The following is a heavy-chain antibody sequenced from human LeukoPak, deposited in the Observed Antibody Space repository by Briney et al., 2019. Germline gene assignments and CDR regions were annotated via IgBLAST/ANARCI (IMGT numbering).Heavy chain of an antibody. J-gene: IGHJ4*02. CDR3: ARAQAYSGRIFDY. Sequence: SQTLSLTCAISGDSVSSNSAAWNWIRQSPSRGLEWLGRTYYRSKWYNEYAVSAKSRITINPDTSKNQFSLQLNSVTPEDTAVYYCARAQAYSGRIFDYWGQGTLDTVSS. D-gene: IGHD1-26*01. V-gene: IGHV6-1*01. CDR2: TYYRSKWYN. CDR1: GDSVSSNSAA.